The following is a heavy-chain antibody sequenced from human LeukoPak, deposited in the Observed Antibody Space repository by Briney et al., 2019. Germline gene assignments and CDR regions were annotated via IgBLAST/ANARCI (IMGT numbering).Heavy chain of an antibody. V-gene: IGHV3-30*18. CDR2: ISHDGSNK. CDR3: AKGSYGDYVSEYFQH. Sequence: GGSLRLSCAASGFTFSSYGMHWVRQAPGKGLQWVALISHDGSNKYYADSVRGRFTISRDNSKNTLYLQMNSLRAEDTAVYYCAKGSYGDYVSEYFQHWGQGTLVTVSS. D-gene: IGHD4-17*01. J-gene: IGHJ1*01. CDR1: GFTFSSYG.